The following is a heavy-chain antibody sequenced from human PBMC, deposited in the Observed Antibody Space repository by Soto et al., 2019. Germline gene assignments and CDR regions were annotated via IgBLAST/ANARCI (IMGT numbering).Heavy chain of an antibody. V-gene: IGHV3-7*03. Sequence: GSLRLSCAASGFTFSGYWMSWVRQAPGKGLEWVANIKGDESEKYYMDSVKGRFTISRDNAKNSLYLQMNSLRAEDTAMYYCARIYCTRTDCYYDYWGQGTLVTVSS. J-gene: IGHJ4*02. CDR3: ARIYCTRTDCYYDY. CDR1: GFTFSGYW. CDR2: IKGDESEK. D-gene: IGHD2-2*01.